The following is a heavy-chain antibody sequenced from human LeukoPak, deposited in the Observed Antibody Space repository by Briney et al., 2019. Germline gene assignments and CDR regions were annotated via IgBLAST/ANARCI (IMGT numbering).Heavy chain of an antibody. CDR1: GYTFTSYY. CDR3: ASSAASGYYGY. J-gene: IGHJ4*02. V-gene: IGHV1-46*01. CDR2: INPSGGST. Sequence: GASVKVSCKASGYTFTSYYMHWVRQAPGQGLGWMGIINPSGGSTSHAQKFQGRVTMTRDTSTSTVYMELSSLRSEDTAVYYCASSAASGYYGYWGQGTLVTVSS. D-gene: IGHD3-22*01.